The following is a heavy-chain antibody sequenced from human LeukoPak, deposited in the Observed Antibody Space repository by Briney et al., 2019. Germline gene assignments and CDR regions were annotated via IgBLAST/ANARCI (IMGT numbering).Heavy chain of an antibody. V-gene: IGHV3-7*01. D-gene: IGHD3-22*01. CDR3: AAPTPITMTLGY. CDR1: VFTSSSYW. J-gene: IGHJ4*02. CDR2: IKQDGSEK. Sequence: GGCLRLSSAPSVFTSSSYWMSWGRQAPRKGRGGGANIKQDGSEKYYVDSGKGRFTISRDKAKNSLYLKMNSLRAEDTAVYYCAAPTPITMTLGYWGQGTLVTVSS.